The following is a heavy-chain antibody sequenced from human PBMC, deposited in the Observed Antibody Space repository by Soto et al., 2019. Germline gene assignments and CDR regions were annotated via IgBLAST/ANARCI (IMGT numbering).Heavy chain of an antibody. CDR1: GFTFSSYA. CDR2: ISYDGSNK. V-gene: IGHV3-30-3*01. D-gene: IGHD6-13*01. J-gene: IGHJ4*02. CDR3: ATYPNPKIAAAGKAPDY. Sequence: PGGSLRLSCAASGFTFSSYAMHWVRQAPGKGLEWVAVISYDGSNKYYADSVKGRFTISRDNSKNTLYLQMNSLRAEDTAVYYCATYPNPKIAAAGKAPDYWGQGTLVTVSS.